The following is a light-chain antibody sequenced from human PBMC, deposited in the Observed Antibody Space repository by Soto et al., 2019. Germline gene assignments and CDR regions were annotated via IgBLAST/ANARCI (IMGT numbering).Light chain of an antibody. CDR3: SSYAGSNNLI. V-gene: IGLV3-21*02. J-gene: IGLJ2*01. CDR1: NIGSKS. CDR2: DDS. Sequence: SYELTQPPSVSVAPGQTARITCGGKNIGSKSVHWYQQKSGQAHVLVVYDDSDRPSGIPDRFSGSKSDNTASLTVSGLQTEDEADYYCSSYAGSNNLIFGGGTKVTVL.